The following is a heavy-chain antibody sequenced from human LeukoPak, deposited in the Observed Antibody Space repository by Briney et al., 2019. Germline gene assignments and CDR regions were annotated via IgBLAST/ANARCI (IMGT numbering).Heavy chain of an antibody. CDR2: ISGSGGST. CDR1: GFTFSSYA. CDR3: AKDGTVTTSQDAFDI. J-gene: IGHJ3*02. V-gene: IGHV3-23*01. D-gene: IGHD4-17*01. Sequence: PGGSLRLSCAASGFTFSSYAMSWVRQAPGKGLEWVSAISGSGGSTYYADSVRGRFTISRDNSKNTLYLQMNSLRAEDTAVYYCAKDGTVTTSQDAFDIWGQGTMVTVSS.